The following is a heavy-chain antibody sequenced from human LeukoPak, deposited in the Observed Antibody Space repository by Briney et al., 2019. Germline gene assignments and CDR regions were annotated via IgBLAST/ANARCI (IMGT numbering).Heavy chain of an antibody. CDR2: IKEDGSEK. Sequence: GGSLRLSCAASGFTFSIYWMSWVRQAPGKGLEWVANIKEDGSEKYYVDSVKGRFTISRDNAKNSLYLQMNSLRAEDTAVYYCARAEWSRKEFDYWGQGTLVTVSS. V-gene: IGHV3-7*01. CDR3: ARAEWSRKEFDY. J-gene: IGHJ4*02. CDR1: GFTFSIYW. D-gene: IGHD1-14*01.